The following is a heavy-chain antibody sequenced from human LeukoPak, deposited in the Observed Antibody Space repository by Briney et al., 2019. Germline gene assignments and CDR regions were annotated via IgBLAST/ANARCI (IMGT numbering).Heavy chain of an antibody. Sequence: PGGSLRLSCAASGFTFSSYSMDWVRQAPGKGLEWVSSISSSSSYIYYAGSVKGRFTISRDNAKNSLYLQMNSLRAEDTAVYYCARDPHGVYWGQGTLVTVSS. D-gene: IGHD3-10*01. CDR1: GFTFSSYS. J-gene: IGHJ4*02. CDR3: ARDPHGVY. V-gene: IGHV3-21*01. CDR2: ISSSSSYI.